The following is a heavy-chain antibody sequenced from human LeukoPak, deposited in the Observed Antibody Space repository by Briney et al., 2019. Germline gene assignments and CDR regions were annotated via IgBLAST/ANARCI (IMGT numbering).Heavy chain of an antibody. J-gene: IGHJ6*02. Sequence: GGSLRLSCAASGFTFSSYWMHWVRQAPGKGLVWVSRINSDGSSTSYADSVKGRFTISRDNAKNTLYLQMNSLRAEDTAVYYCARDMYYDFWSGYVSCYYYGMDVWGQGTTVTVSS. CDR1: GFTFSSYW. D-gene: IGHD3-3*01. CDR3: ARDMYYDFWSGYVSCYYYGMDV. V-gene: IGHV3-74*01. CDR2: INSDGSST.